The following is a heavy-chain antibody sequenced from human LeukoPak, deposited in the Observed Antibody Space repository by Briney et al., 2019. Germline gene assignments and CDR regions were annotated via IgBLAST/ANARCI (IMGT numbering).Heavy chain of an antibody. V-gene: IGHV1-2*02. CDR1: GYTFTGYY. J-gene: IGHJ4*02. Sequence: ASVKVSCKASGYTFTGYYMHWVRQAPGQGLEWMGWINPNSGGTNYAQKFQGRVTTTRDTSISTAYMELSRLRSDDTAMYYCARVYCSSTSCPPQFDYWGQGTLVTVSS. CDR3: ARVYCSSTSCPPQFDY. CDR2: INPNSGGT. D-gene: IGHD2-2*01.